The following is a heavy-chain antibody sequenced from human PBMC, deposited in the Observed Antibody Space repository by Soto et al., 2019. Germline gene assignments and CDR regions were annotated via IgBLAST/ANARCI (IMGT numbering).Heavy chain of an antibody. CDR1: GFTFTRYS. CDR3: ARESEDLTSNFDY. CDR2: ISSTTNYI. Sequence: GGSLRLSCAASGFTFTRYSMNWVRQAPGKGLEWVSSISSTTNYIYYGDSMKGRFTISRDNAKNSLYLEMNSLRAEDTAVYYCARESEDLTSNFDYWGQGPLATSPQ. J-gene: IGHJ4*02. V-gene: IGHV3-21*06.